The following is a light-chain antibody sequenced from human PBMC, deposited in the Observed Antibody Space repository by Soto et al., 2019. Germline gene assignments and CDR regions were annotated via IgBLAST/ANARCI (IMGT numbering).Light chain of an antibody. J-gene: IGKJ4*01. Sequence: EIVLTQSPGTLSLSPGERATLSCRASQSVSSSYLAWYQQKPGQAPRLLIYGASSRATGIPDRFSGSGSGTDFTLTISRLEPEDFAVYYCQQYGSSSGLTFGGGTKVETK. CDR3: QQYGSSSGLT. CDR1: QSVSSSY. V-gene: IGKV3-20*01. CDR2: GAS.